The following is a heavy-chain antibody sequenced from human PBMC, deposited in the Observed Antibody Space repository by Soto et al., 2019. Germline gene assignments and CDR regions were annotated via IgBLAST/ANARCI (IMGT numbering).Heavy chain of an antibody. CDR3: ATTQEIVVVPAALGVGDV. Sequence: GGSLRLSCAASGFTFSDYYMSWIRQAPVKGLEWVSYISSSGSTIYYADSVKGRFTISRDNAKNSLYLQMNSLRAEDTAVYYCATTQEIVVVPAALGVGDVWGKGTTVTVSS. CDR1: GFTFSDYY. D-gene: IGHD2-2*01. V-gene: IGHV3-11*01. J-gene: IGHJ6*04. CDR2: ISSSGSTI.